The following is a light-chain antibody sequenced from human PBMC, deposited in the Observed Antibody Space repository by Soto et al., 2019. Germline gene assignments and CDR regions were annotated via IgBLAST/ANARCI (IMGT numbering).Light chain of an antibody. V-gene: IGLV2-14*01. CDR3: SSYVRSSSSWV. Sequence: QSALTQPASVSGSPGQSITISCTGTSSDVGAYNFVSWYQQHPGKAPKLIFYEVTNRPSGVSDRFSGSKSGNTASLTVSGLQAEDEGDYYCSSYVRSSSSWVFGGGTKLTVL. CDR2: EVT. J-gene: IGLJ3*02. CDR1: SSDVGAYNF.